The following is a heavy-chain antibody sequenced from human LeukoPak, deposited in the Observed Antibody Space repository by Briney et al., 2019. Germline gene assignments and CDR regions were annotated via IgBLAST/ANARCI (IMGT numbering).Heavy chain of an antibody. CDR1: GGSFSSYY. Sequence: PSETLSLTCTVSGGSFSSYYWSWIRQPRGKGLEWIGYIYYSGSTNYNPSLKSRVTISVDTSKNQFSLKLSSVTAADTAVYYCARTGYWSGGSCYPTWDYWGQGTLVTVSS. D-gene: IGHD2-15*01. J-gene: IGHJ4*02. V-gene: IGHV4-59*01. CDR3: ARTGYWSGGSCYPTWDY. CDR2: IYYSGST.